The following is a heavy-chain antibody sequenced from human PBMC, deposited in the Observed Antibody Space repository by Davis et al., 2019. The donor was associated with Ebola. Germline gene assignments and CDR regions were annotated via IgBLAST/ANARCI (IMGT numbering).Heavy chain of an antibody. CDR1: GFTFSSYS. J-gene: IGHJ2*01. CDR3: AKDAEDGSGNWFFDF. V-gene: IGHV3-21*06. D-gene: IGHD5-24*01. CDR2: ISSSSSYI. Sequence: GESLKISCAASGFTFSSYSMNWVRQAPGKGLEWVSSISSSSSYIYYADSVRGRFTISRDNAKNLLYLQLNSLRDEDTALYYCAKDAEDGSGNWFFDFRGRGALVTVSS.